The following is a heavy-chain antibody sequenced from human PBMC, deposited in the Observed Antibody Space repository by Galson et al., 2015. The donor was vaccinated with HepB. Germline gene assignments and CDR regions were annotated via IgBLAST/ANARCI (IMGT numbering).Heavy chain of an antibody. Sequence: SVKVSCKASRYTFSGYYIHWVRQAPGQGLEWMGWINPKSGDTNYAQKFQGWVTMTRDTSISSAYMELNRLKSDDTAVYYCARSRSWQPGYIWGQGTMVAVS. J-gene: IGHJ3*02. CDR3: ARSRSWQPGYI. CDR2: INPKSGDT. V-gene: IGHV1-2*04. CDR1: RYTFSGYY. D-gene: IGHD3-10*01.